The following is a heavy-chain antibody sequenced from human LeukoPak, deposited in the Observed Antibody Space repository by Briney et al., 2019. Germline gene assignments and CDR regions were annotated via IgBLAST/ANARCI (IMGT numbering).Heavy chain of an antibody. CDR3: ARLTKYCSSTSCQVYYYYMDV. J-gene: IGHJ6*03. CDR1: GGSISSYY. CDR2: IYYSGST. D-gene: IGHD2-2*01. V-gene: IGHV4-59*01. Sequence: PSETLSLTCTVSGGSISSYYWSWIRQPPGKGLEWIGYIYYSGSTNYNPSLKSRVTISVDTSKNQFSLKLSSVTAADTAVYYCARLTKYCSSTSCQVYYYYMDVWGKGPTVTVSS.